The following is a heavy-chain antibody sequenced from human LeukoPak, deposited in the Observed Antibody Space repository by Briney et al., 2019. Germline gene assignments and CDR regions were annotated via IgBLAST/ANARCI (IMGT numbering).Heavy chain of an antibody. V-gene: IGHV1-18*01. CDR3: ARVGCSSTCCYTPSYWYFDL. CDR1: GYTFTSYG. Sequence: ASVKVSCKASGYTFTSYGISWVRQAPGQGLEWMGWISAYNGNTNYAQKLQGRVTMTTDTSTSTAYMELRSLRSDDTAVYYCARVGCSSTCCYTPSYWYFDLWGRGTLVTVSS. CDR2: ISAYNGNT. J-gene: IGHJ2*01. D-gene: IGHD2-2*02.